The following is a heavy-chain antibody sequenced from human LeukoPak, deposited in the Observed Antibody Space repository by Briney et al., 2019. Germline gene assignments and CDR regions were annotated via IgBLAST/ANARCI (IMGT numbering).Heavy chain of an antibody. V-gene: IGHV3-21*01. D-gene: IGHD4-11*01. J-gene: IGHJ4*02. Sequence: PGGSLRLSCAASGFTFSSYSMNWVRQAPGKGLEWVSSISSSSSYIYYADSVKGRFTISRDNAKNSLFLQMNSLRAEDTAVYYCARAHVPRQYSSAFDYWGQGTLVTVSS. CDR1: GFTFSSYS. CDR2: ISSSSSYI. CDR3: ARAHVPRQYSSAFDY.